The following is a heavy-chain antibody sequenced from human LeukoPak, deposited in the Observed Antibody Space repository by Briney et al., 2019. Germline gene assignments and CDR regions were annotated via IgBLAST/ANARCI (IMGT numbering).Heavy chain of an antibody. CDR2: ISSSGSTI. CDR1: GFTFSSYE. J-gene: IGHJ6*04. V-gene: IGHV3-48*03. CDR3: ARDGSGSYVLYYYYGMDV. Sequence: GSLRLSCAASGFTFSSYEMNWVRQAPGKGLEWVSYISSSGSTIYYADSVKGRFTISRDNAKNSLYLQMNSLRAEDTAVYYCARDGSGSYVLYYYYGMDVWGKGTTVTVSS. D-gene: IGHD3-10*01.